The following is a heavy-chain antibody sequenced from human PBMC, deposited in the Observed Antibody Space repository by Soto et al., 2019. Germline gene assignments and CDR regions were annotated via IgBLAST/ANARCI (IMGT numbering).Heavy chain of an antibody. Sequence: QLQLQESGSGLVKPSQTLSLTCAVSGGSISSGGYSWSWIRQPPGKGLEWIGYIYHSGSTYYNPSLKSRVTISVDRSKNQFSLELSSVTAADTAVYYCARAITMIADAFYIWGQGTMVTVSS. J-gene: IGHJ3*02. D-gene: IGHD3-22*01. V-gene: IGHV4-30-2*01. CDR2: IYHSGST. CDR3: ARAITMIADAFYI. CDR1: GGSISSGGYS.